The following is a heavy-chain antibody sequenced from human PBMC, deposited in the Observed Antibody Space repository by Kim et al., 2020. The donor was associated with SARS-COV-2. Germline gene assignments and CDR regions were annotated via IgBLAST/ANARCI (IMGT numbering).Heavy chain of an antibody. V-gene: IGHV4-59*01. CDR3: ARVQDRSGYFYMFDY. J-gene: IGHJ4*02. Sequence: SETLSRTCTVSGGSISSYYWSWIRQPPGKGLEWIGYIYYSGSTNYNPSLKSRVTISVDTSKNQFSLRLTSVTAADTAVYYCARVQDRSGYFYMFDYWGQG. CDR1: GGSISSYY. D-gene: IGHD3-22*01. CDR2: IYYSGST.